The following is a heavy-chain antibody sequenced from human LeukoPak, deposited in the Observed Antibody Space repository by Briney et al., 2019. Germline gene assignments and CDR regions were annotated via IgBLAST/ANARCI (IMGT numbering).Heavy chain of an antibody. Sequence: ASVKVSCKAFGYTFTSNYMHWVRQAPGQGPEWMGVISPSGGSTTYAQKFQGRVTLTRDMSTSTDYLELSSLRSEDTAVYYCARDLASSSWYSVQSYYYYYMDVWGKGTTVTVSS. CDR1: GYTFTSNY. V-gene: IGHV1-46*01. CDR2: ISPSGGST. CDR3: ARDLASSSWYSVQSYYYYYMDV. J-gene: IGHJ6*03. D-gene: IGHD6-13*01.